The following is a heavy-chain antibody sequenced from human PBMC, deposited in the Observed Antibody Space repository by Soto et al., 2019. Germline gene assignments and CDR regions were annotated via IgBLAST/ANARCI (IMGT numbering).Heavy chain of an antibody. V-gene: IGHV1-18*04. Sequence: QVQLVQSGAEVKKPGASVKVSCKASGYTFTSYGISWVRQAPGQGLEWMGWISAYNGNTNYAQKLQGRVTMTTDTSTSRAYMELRSLRSDDTAVYYCASMVRGVTANDAFDIWGQGTMVTVSS. D-gene: IGHD3-10*01. CDR2: ISAYNGNT. J-gene: IGHJ3*02. CDR1: GYTFTSYG. CDR3: ASMVRGVTANDAFDI.